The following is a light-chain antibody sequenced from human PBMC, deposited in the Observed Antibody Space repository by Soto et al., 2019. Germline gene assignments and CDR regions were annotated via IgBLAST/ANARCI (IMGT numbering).Light chain of an antibody. CDR3: QQAKSFPVS. V-gene: IGKV1-12*01. J-gene: IGKJ5*01. Sequence: DIVLTQSPDFLAVSLGERATINCTSSQSILYRSTNQNYLAWFQQKPGKAPKLLIYAASSLQSGVPSRFSGSGSGTDFTLTINNLQPEDFATYYCQQAKSFPVSFGQGTRLEIK. CDR1: QSILYRSTNQNY. CDR2: AAS.